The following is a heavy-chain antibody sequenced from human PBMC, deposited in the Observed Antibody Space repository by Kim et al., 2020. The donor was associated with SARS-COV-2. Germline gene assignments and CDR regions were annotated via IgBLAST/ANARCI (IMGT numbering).Heavy chain of an antibody. CDR3: ARLRLGGTIFGMGGDY. Sequence: SETLSLTCTVSGGSISSSSYYWGWIRQPPGKGLEWIGSIYYSGSTYYNPSLKSRVTISVDTSKNQFSLKLSSVTAADTAVYYCARLRLGGTIFGMGGDYWGQGTLVTVSS. D-gene: IGHD3-3*01. CDR1: GGSISSSSYY. V-gene: IGHV4-39*01. J-gene: IGHJ4*02. CDR2: IYYSGST.